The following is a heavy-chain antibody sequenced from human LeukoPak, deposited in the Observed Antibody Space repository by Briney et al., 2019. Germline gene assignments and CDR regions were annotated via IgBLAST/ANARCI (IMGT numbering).Heavy chain of an antibody. D-gene: IGHD3-3*01. V-gene: IGHV4-39*01. J-gene: IGHJ4*02. CDR2: VHYIGTT. Sequence: SETLSLTCTVSGGSISTSDYYWTWTRQPPGKGLEWIGSVHYIGTTYSSPSLKSRVTMSVDPSKNQFSLKLTSATAADTAVYYCGRITIFGVVDYWGQGTLVTVSS. CDR3: GRITIFGVVDY. CDR1: GGSISTSDYY.